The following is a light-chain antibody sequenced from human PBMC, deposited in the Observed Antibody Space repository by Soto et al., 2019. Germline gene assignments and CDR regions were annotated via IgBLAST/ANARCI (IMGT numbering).Light chain of an antibody. Sequence: QSALTQPASVSGSPGQSITISCTGTSSDVGGYDHVSWYQQLPGKAPKLIIYDVTVRPSGISRRFSGSKSDNTASLAGSGLQPEDEADYYCSSYTNKDTLLFGGGTKLTVL. J-gene: IGLJ3*02. CDR2: DVT. CDR3: SSYTNKDTLL. CDR1: SSDVGGYDH. V-gene: IGLV2-14*03.